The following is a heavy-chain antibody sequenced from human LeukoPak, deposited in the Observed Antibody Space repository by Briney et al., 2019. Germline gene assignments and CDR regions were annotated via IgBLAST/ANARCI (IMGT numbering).Heavy chain of an antibody. CDR3: ARRSYGGKDFDY. D-gene: IGHD4-23*01. CDR2: IYPGDSDT. V-gene: IGHV5-51*01. Sequence: GESLKISCKGSGYSFTSYWINWVRQMPGKGLEWMGIIYPGDSDTKYSPSFQGQVTISADTSINPAYLQWSSLKASDTAMYYCARRSYGGKDFDYWGQGTLVTVSS. CDR1: GYSFTSYW. J-gene: IGHJ4*02.